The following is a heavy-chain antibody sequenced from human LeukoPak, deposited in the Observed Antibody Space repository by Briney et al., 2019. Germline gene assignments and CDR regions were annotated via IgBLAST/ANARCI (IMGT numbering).Heavy chain of an antibody. CDR2: IYSDGST. CDR3: ARAAYDSNGYTANHDY. D-gene: IGHD3-22*01. J-gene: IGHJ4*02. Sequence: GRSLRLSCAASGFTFSSYAMHWVRQAPGKGLEWVSVIYSDGSTYHADSVKGRFTISRDNSKNTLYLQMNNLRAEDTAVYYCARAAYDSNGYTANHDYWGQGTLVTVSS. CDR1: GFTFSSYA. V-gene: IGHV3-53*01.